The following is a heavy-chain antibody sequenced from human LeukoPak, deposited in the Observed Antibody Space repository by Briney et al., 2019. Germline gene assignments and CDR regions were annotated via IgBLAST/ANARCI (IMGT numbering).Heavy chain of an antibody. CDR2: IYSSGSA. CDR1: GGSLSRHF. Sequence: PSDTLSLMCSLGGGSLSRHFGSGLRQPPGRGLEWIGHIYSSGSANYNSSLQSRVTISLDTSKNQFSLNLNSMTAADTAVYYCARLSSGCSGASCYLSYWGQGTLVTVSS. CDR3: ARLSSGCSGASCYLSY. D-gene: IGHD2-15*01. J-gene: IGHJ4*02. V-gene: IGHV4-59*07.